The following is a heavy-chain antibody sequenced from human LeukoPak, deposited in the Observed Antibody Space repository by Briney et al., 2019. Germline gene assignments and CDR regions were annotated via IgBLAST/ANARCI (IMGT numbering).Heavy chain of an antibody. CDR3: VRDGGTDWYDP. CDR2: IKQDGSDK. J-gene: IGHJ5*02. V-gene: IGHV3-7*01. Sequence: GGSLTLSCAASGFSVKDYWLLWLRQAPGKGREWVANIKQDGSDKTYVDSVKGRFTISRDNAKNSLDLQMNSLRVEDTAMYYCVRDGGTDWYDPWGQGTLVTVFS. CDR1: GFSVKDYW. D-gene: IGHD3-16*01.